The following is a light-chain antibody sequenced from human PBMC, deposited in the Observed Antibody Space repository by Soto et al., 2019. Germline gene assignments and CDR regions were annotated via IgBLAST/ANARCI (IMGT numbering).Light chain of an antibody. CDR2: DVA. V-gene: IGLV2-14*01. J-gene: IGLJ1*01. Sequence: QSVLTQPASVSESPGQSIAISCTGTSSDVGGYNYVSWYQQHPGKAPKLMLYDVAIRPSRVSDRFSGSKSGNTASLTISGLQAEDEADYYCTSYTTSSTYVFGTGTKLTVL. CDR1: SSDVGGYNY. CDR3: TSYTTSSTYV.